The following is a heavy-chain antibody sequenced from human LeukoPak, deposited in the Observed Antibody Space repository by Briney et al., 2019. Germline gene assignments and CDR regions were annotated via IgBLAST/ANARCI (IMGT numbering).Heavy chain of an antibody. J-gene: IGHJ4*02. V-gene: IGHV3-48*02. CDR2: ISRSGSTI. CDR3: ARDTEHLYFVFDY. CDR1: GFTFSRYS. D-gene: IGHD2-2*02. Sequence: GGSLRLSCAASGFTFSRYSMNWVRKAPGKGLEWVSYISRSGSTIYYADSVKGRFTISRDNAKNSLYLKMNSLRDEDTAVYYCARDTEHLYFVFDYWGQGTLVTVSS.